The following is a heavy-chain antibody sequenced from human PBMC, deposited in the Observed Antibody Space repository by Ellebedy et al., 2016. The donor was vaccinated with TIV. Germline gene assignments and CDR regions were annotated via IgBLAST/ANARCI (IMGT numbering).Heavy chain of an antibody. CDR2: INPSASST. D-gene: IGHD5-18*01. CDR1: GYTFTNYY. V-gene: IGHV1-46*01. Sequence: AASVKVSCKASGYTFTNYYIHWVRQAPGQGLEGMGIINPSASSTSYAQKFQDRVIMTWDTSTSQVYLELSSLRSEDTAIYYCARHRDTALSFWGQGTLVTVSS. J-gene: IGHJ4*02. CDR3: ARHRDTALSF.